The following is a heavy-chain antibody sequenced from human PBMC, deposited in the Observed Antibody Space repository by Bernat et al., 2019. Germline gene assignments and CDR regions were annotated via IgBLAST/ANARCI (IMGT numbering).Heavy chain of an antibody. CDR2: FYVGGNT. CDR3: ARALAPGYSSGWYPQYFQH. Sequence: EVQLVEAGGGLIQPGGSLRLSCAASGFTVINNQMSWVRQAPGQGLEWVSVFYVGGNTYYTDSVKGRFTISRDNSKNTLYLQMNSLRAEDTAVYYCARALAPGYSSGWYPQYFQHWGQGTLVTVSS. V-gene: IGHV3-53*01. D-gene: IGHD6-19*01. CDR1: GFTVINNQ. J-gene: IGHJ1*01.